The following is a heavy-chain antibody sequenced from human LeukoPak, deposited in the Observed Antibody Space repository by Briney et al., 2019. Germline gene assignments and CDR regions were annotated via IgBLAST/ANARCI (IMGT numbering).Heavy chain of an antibody. J-gene: IGHJ4*02. Sequence: PGGSLRLSRAASGFTFSSYAMSWVRQAPGKGLEWVSAISGSGGSTYYADSVKGRFTISRDNSKNTLYLQMNSLRAEDTAVYYCAKSDMYYYDSSGYFDYWGQGTLVTVSS. D-gene: IGHD3-22*01. CDR2: ISGSGGST. CDR1: GFTFSSYA. CDR3: AKSDMYYYDSSGYFDY. V-gene: IGHV3-23*01.